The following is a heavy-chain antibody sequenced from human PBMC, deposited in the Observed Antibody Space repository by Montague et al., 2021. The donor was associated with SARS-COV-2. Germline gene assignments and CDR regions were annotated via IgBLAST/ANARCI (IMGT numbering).Heavy chain of an antibody. CDR3: ARDGDGWEVPFDF. V-gene: IGHV6-1*01. CDR2: TYYTSRWHN. Sequence: CAISGDSVSRNGVAWTWIRQSPSGGLEYLGRTYYTSRWHNDQAPSVKGRLTVNPDTSKNQFSLHLNSVTPEDTAVYYCARDGDGWEVPFDFWSQGTLVTVSS. CDR1: GDSVSRNGVA. D-gene: IGHD1-26*01. J-gene: IGHJ4*01.